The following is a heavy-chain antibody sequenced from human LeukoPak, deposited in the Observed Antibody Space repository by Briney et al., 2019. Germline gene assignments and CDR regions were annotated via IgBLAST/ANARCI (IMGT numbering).Heavy chain of an antibody. CDR1: GFTFSNYW. CDR2: IKQDGSEK. D-gene: IGHD4-17*01. V-gene: IGHV3-7*03. Sequence: GGSLRLSCAASGFTFSNYWMTWVRQAPGKGLEWVANIKQDGSEKYYVDSVKGRFTISRDNAKNSLYLQMNSLRAEDTAVYYCAKRLLGYADSSPIDYWGQGTLVTVSS. CDR3: AKRLLGYADSSPIDY. J-gene: IGHJ4*02.